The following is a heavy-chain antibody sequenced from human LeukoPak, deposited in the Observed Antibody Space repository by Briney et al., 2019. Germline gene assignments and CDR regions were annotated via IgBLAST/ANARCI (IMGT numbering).Heavy chain of an antibody. CDR3: ARDICSSTSCYIAYNWFDP. J-gene: IGHJ5*02. CDR1: GFTFSDYY. CDR2: ISSSGSTI. D-gene: IGHD2-2*01. V-gene: IGHV3-11*04. Sequence: GGSLRLSCAASGFTFSDYYMSWIRQAPGKGLEWVSYISSSGSTIYYADSVKGRSTISRDNAKNSLYLQMNSLRAEDTAVYYCARDICSSTSCYIAYNWFDPWGQGTLVTVSS.